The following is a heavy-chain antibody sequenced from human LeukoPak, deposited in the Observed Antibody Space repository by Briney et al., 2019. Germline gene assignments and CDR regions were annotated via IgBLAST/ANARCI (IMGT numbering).Heavy chain of an antibody. Sequence: PSETLSLTCTVSGGSISSYYWSWIRQPPGKGLEWIGYIYYSGSTNYNPSLKSRVTISVDTSKNQFSLKLSSVTAADTAVYYCARCREYRHSRMDVWGQGTTVTVSS. V-gene: IGHV4-59*12. CDR3: ARCREYRHSRMDV. CDR1: GGSISSYY. D-gene: IGHD2-2*01. CDR2: IYYSGST. J-gene: IGHJ6*02.